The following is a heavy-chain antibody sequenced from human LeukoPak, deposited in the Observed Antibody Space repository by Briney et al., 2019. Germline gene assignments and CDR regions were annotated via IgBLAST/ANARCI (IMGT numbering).Heavy chain of an antibody. CDR1: GGSISSYY. Sequence: SETLSLTCTVSGGSISSYYWSWIRQPPGKGLEWVGYIYYSGSTNYNPSLKIRVTISVDTSKNQFSLKLSSVTAADTAVYYCARIRYDYLTTGYYYYMDVWGKGTTVTVSS. CDR2: IYYSGST. CDR3: ARIRYDYLTTGYYYYMDV. V-gene: IGHV4-59*01. D-gene: IGHD4-11*01. J-gene: IGHJ6*03.